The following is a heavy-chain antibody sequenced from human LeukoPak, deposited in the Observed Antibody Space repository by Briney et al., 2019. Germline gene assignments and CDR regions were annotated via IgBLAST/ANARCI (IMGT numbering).Heavy chain of an antibody. V-gene: IGHV1-69*01. J-gene: IGHJ6*02. D-gene: IGHD3-3*01. CDR2: IIPIFGTA. CDR3: ARDRVTIFGAHYYYYGMDV. CDR1: GGTFSSYA. Sequence: SVKVSCKASGGTFSSYAISWVRQAPGQGLEWMGGIIPIFGTANYAQKFQGRVTITADESTSTAYMELSSLRSEDTAVYYCARDRVTIFGAHYYYYGMDVWGQGTTVTVSS.